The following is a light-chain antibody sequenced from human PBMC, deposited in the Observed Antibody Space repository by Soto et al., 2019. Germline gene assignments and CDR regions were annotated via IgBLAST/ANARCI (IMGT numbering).Light chain of an antibody. CDR1: QSINIY. CDR2: GAS. Sequence: DIQMTQSPSSLSASVGDRVPITCRTSQSINIYLNWYQQKVGEPPRLLIFGASNLQSGVPSRFSGSGVGTHFTLTISSLQAEDFATYYCQQGYTKSPLTFAGGTKVDIK. V-gene: IGKV1-39*01. J-gene: IGKJ4*01. CDR3: QQGYTKSPLT.